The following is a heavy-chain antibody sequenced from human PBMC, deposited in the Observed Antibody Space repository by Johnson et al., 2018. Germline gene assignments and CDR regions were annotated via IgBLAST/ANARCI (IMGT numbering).Heavy chain of an antibody. CDR1: GFTFSNAW. Sequence: EVQLVETGGGVVQPGRSLRLSCAASGFTFSNAWMNWVRQAPGKGLAWVGRIKSKTDGGTTDYAAPVKGRFTISRDDSNNTLYLQMNSLKTEDTAVYYCTASSSSSLYYYYYYMDVWGKGTTVTVSS. CDR3: TASSSSSLYYYYYYMDV. J-gene: IGHJ6*03. CDR2: IKSKTDGGTT. D-gene: IGHD6-6*01. V-gene: IGHV3-15*07.